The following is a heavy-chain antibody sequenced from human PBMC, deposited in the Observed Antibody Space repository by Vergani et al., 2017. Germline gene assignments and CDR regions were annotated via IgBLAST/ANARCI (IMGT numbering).Heavy chain of an antibody. D-gene: IGHD1-14*01. CDR2: IYHSGST. CDR3: ARDLGEPRKYYYYYGMDV. Sequence: QVQLQESGPGLVKPSGTLSLTCAVSGGSLSSSNWWSWVRQPPGKGLEWIGEIYHSGSTNYNPSLKSRVTISVDKSKNQFSLKLSSVTAADTAVYFCARDLGEPRKYYYYYGMDVWGQGTTVTVSS. V-gene: IGHV4-4*02. J-gene: IGHJ6*02. CDR1: GGSLSSSNW.